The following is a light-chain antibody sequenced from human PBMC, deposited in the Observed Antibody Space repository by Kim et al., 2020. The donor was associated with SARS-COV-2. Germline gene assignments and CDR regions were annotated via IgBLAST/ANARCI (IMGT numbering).Light chain of an antibody. CDR3: QHYNSVPYT. CDR2: RAS. J-gene: IGKJ2*01. CDR1: QDIHTW. V-gene: IGKV1-5*03. Sequence: IQMTQSPSTLSASVGDRVTITCRASQDIHTWLAWYQQKPGKAPKLLMYRASTLESGAPSRFSGSGSATEFILTIADLQPDDFATYYCQHYNSVPYTFGQGTKLEIK.